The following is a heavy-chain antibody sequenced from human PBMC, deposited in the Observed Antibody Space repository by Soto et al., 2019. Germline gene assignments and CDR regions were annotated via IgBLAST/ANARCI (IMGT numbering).Heavy chain of an antibody. CDR3: TTVGENYGCSGYYYFDY. CDR2: IKSKTDGRTT. V-gene: IGHV3-15*01. Sequence: GGSLRLSCAASGFTFSNAWMSWVRQAPGKGLEWVGRIKSKTDGRTTDYAEPVKGRFTISSGDSKNTLYLQMNSQKTEDTAVYYCTTVGENYGCSGYYYFDYWGQGTLVTVSS. D-gene: IGHD3-22*01. CDR1: GFTFSNAW. J-gene: IGHJ4*02.